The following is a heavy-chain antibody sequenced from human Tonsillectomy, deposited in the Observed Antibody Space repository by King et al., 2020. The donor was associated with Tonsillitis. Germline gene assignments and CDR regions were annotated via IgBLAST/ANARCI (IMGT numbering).Heavy chain of an antibody. D-gene: IGHD3-3*01. CDR2: IDYSGST. J-gene: IGHJ5*02. CDR3: ARDFGDFWSGNWFDP. Sequence: QLQESGPGLVKPSETLSLTCIVSGGSISRYYWSWIRQSPGKGLEWIGYIDYSGSTNYNPSLKSRVTISVDTSKNQLSLKVSSVTAADTAVYYCARDFGDFWSGNWFDPWGQGTLVTVSS. CDR1: GGSISRYY. V-gene: IGHV4-59*01.